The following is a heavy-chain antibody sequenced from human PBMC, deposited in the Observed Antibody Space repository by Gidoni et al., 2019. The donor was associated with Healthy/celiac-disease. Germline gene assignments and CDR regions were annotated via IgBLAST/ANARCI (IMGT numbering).Heavy chain of an antibody. V-gene: IGHV3-23*01. CDR1: GFTFRSYA. Sequence: EVQLLESGGGLVQPGGSLRLSCPASGFTFRSYAMSWVRQSPGKGLEWVSAISGSGGSTYYADSVKGRFTISRDNSKNTLYLQMNSLRAEDTAVYYCAKVGTYYYDSSGYLHWGQGTLVTVSS. CDR3: AKVGTYYYDSSGYLH. D-gene: IGHD3-22*01. J-gene: IGHJ4*02. CDR2: ISGSGGST.